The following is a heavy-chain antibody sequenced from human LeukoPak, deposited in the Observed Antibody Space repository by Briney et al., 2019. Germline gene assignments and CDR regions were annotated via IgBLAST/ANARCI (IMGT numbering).Heavy chain of an antibody. CDR2: IRFDGSDK. CDR3: VKDSRGGSYLGPTEY. V-gene: IGHV3-30*02. Sequence: GGSLRLSCAASGFSFTNCGMHWGRQAPGKGPEGMAFIRFDGSDKYYAESVKGRFTISRDNSKNTLYLQMDSLRPEDTGVYYCVKDSRGGSYLGPTEYWGQGTLVTVSS. CDR1: GFSFTNCG. D-gene: IGHD1-26*01. J-gene: IGHJ4*02.